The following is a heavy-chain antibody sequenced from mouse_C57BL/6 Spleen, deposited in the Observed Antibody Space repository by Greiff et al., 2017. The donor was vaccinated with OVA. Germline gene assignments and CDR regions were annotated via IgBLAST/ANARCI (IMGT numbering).Heavy chain of an antibody. V-gene: IGHV1-55*01. CDR2: IYPGSGST. Sequence: QVQLQQSGAELVKPGASVKMSCKASGYTFTSYWITWVKQRPGQGLEWIGDIYPGSGSTNYNEKFKSKATLTVDTSSSTAYMQLSSLTSEDSSVYYCARRGITTPYAMDYWGQGTSVTVSS. D-gene: IGHD1-1*01. CDR3: ARRGITTPYAMDY. J-gene: IGHJ4*01. CDR1: GYTFTSYW.